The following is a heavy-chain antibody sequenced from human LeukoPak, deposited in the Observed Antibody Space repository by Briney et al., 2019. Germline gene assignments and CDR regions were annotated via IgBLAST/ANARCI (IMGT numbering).Heavy chain of an antibody. Sequence: GGSLRLSCAASGFTFSSYWMHWVRQAPGKGLVWVSRINSDGSSTSYADSVKGRFTISRDNAKNTLYLQMNSLRAEDTAVYYCARTYYDYVWGSYRHYYFDYWGQGTLVTVSS. J-gene: IGHJ4*02. V-gene: IGHV3-74*01. CDR2: INSDGSST. CDR1: GFTFSSYW. D-gene: IGHD3-16*02. CDR3: ARTYYDYVWGSYRHYYFDY.